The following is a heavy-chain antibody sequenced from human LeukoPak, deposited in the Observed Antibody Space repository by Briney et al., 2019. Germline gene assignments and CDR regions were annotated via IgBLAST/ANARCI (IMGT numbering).Heavy chain of an antibody. D-gene: IGHD5-18*01. V-gene: IGHV3-23*01. CDR2: ISDSGGST. CDR3: ARDSRRWVDTAMGEGMDV. Sequence: PGGSLRLSCAASGFTFSSYGMSWVRQAPGKGLEWVSGISDSGGSTYYADSVKGRFTISRDNAKNTLYLQMNSLRAEDTAVYYCARDSRRWVDTAMGEGMDVWGKGTTVTVSS. J-gene: IGHJ6*04. CDR1: GFTFSSYG.